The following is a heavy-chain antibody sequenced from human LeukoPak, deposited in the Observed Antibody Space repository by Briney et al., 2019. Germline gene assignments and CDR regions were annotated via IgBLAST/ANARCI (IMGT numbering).Heavy chain of an antibody. J-gene: IGHJ4*02. D-gene: IGHD3-10*01. CDR2: TYYRSKWYT. Sequence: SQTLSLTCAISGDSVSSNSAVWNWIRQSPSRGLEWLGRTYYRSKWYTDYALFVNSRITINPDTSKNQLSLQLNSVTPEDTGVYYCTSSGSGSSFDYWGQGTLVTVSS. V-gene: IGHV6-1*01. CDR3: TSSGSGSSFDY. CDR1: GDSVSSNSAV.